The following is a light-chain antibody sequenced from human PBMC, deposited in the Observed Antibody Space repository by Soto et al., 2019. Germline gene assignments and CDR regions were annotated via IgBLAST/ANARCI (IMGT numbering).Light chain of an antibody. CDR2: DVT. V-gene: IGLV2-14*01. J-gene: IGLJ1*01. CDR3: SSYTISITPFV. Sequence: QSVLTQPASMSGSPGQSITISCTGTSSDVGGYNYVSWYQQHPGKVPKLMIYDVTNRASGVSDRFSGSKSGNTASLTISGLQAEDEADYYCSSYTISITPFVFGTGTKVTVL. CDR1: SSDVGGYNY.